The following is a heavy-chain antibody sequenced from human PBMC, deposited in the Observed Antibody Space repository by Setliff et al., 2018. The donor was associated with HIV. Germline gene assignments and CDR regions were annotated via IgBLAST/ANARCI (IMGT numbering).Heavy chain of an antibody. Sequence: PGGSLRLSCAASGFTFSSHAMSWVRQAPGKGLEWLSGISGRSGRTYYADSVKGRFSISRDNSKNRLYLQMNSLRTEDTAVYYCVRDDSNGPNSLDPWGQGTLVTVSS. J-gene: IGHJ5*02. CDR3: VRDDSNGPNSLDP. CDR2: ISGRSGRT. D-gene: IGHD2-8*01. V-gene: IGHV3-23*01. CDR1: GFTFSSHA.